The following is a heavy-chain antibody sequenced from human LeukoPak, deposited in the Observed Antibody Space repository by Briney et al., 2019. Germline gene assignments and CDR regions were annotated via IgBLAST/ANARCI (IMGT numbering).Heavy chain of an antibody. CDR1: GYTLTELS. V-gene: IGHV1-2*02. Sequence: ASVKVSCKVSGYTLTELSMHWVRQAPGQGLEWMGWINPNSDGTNYAQKFQGRVTMTRDTSISTAYMELSRLRSDDTAVYYCARVKALDIVGATTVLDPWGQGTLVTVSS. CDR3: ARVKALDIVGATTVLDP. J-gene: IGHJ5*02. D-gene: IGHD1-26*01. CDR2: INPNSDGT.